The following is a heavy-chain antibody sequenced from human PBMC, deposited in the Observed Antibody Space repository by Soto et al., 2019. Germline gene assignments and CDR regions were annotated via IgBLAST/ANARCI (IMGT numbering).Heavy chain of an antibody. J-gene: IGHJ5*02. Sequence: EVQLVESGGGLVKPGGSLRLSCAASGFTFNTYDMNWVRQAPGKGLEWVSSFTTSSAYINYADSLKGRITISRDNAKNSLFLQMNSLRAEDTAVYYCVRSGTARLLRHSWFDTWGQGTLVTVSS. CDR2: FTTSSAYI. CDR3: VRSGTARLLRHSWFDT. CDR1: GFTFNTYD. D-gene: IGHD2-21*01. V-gene: IGHV3-21*01.